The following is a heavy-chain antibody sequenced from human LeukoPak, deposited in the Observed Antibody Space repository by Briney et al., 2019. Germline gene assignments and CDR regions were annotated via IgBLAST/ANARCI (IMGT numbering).Heavy chain of an antibody. Sequence: PGGSLGLSCAASGFTIDTYAMTWVRQAPGKGLEWVSAISGGSSSTCYADYVKGRFTIPRDNSKNTLYLQMNSLRAEDTAVYYCARGPSNYHFDYWGQGTLVTVSS. CDR3: ARGPSNYHFDY. CDR2: ISGGSSST. J-gene: IGHJ4*02. V-gene: IGHV3-23*01. D-gene: IGHD4-11*01. CDR1: GFTIDTYA.